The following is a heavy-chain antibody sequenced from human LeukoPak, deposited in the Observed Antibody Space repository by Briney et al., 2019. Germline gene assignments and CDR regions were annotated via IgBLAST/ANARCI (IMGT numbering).Heavy chain of an antibody. V-gene: IGHV7-4-1*02. CDR3: ARDHVKLGSGFHPFDAFDI. Sequence: ASVKVSCKASGYNFITYAMNWVRQAPGQGLEWMGWINTNTGNPTYAQGFTGRFVFSLDTSVTTSSLQISSLKAEDTAVYYCARDHVKLGSGFHPFDAFDIWGQGTLVTVSS. D-gene: IGHD3-22*01. CDR1: GYNFITYA. CDR2: INTNTGNP. J-gene: IGHJ3*02.